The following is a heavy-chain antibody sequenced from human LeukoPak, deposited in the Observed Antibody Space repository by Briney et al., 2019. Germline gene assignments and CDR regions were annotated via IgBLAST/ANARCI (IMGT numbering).Heavy chain of an antibody. CDR2: ISSSGSTI. CDR1: GFTFSDYY. V-gene: IGHV3-11*01. Sequence: PGGSLRLSCAASGFTFSDYYMSWIRQAPGKGLEWVSYISSSGSTIYYADSVKGRFTISRDNAKNSLYLQMNSLRAEDTAVYYCARVLRGTVTTYDAFDIWGQGTMVTVSS. CDR3: ARVLRGTVTTYDAFDI. J-gene: IGHJ3*02. D-gene: IGHD4-17*01.